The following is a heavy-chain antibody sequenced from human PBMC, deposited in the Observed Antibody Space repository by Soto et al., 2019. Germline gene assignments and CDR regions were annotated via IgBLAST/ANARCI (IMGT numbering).Heavy chain of an antibody. Sequence: GASVKVSCKASGGTFSSYAISWVRQAPGQGLEWMGGIIPIFGTANYAQKFQGRVTITADKSTSTAYMELSSLRSEDTAVYYCARGYFNNWVWYQKFCFWGPGTLVTVSS. J-gene: IGHJ4*02. CDR1: GGTFSSYA. CDR2: IIPIFGTA. D-gene: IGHD2-8*01. CDR3: ARGYFNNWVWYQKFCF. V-gene: IGHV1-69*06.